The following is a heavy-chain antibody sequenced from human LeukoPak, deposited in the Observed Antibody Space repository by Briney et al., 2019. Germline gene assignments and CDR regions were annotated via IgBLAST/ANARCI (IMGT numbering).Heavy chain of an antibody. CDR1: GGTFSSYA. J-gene: IGHJ6*03. CDR2: IIPIFGTA. V-gene: IGHV1-69*13. D-gene: IGHD2-2*01. Sequence: GASVKVSCKASGGTFSSYAISWVRQAPGQGLEWMGGIIPIFGTANYAQKFQGRVTITADESTSTAYMELSSLRSEDTAVYYCARGGGVPGHYYYYYMDVWGKGTTVTVSS. CDR3: ARGGGVPGHYYYYYMDV.